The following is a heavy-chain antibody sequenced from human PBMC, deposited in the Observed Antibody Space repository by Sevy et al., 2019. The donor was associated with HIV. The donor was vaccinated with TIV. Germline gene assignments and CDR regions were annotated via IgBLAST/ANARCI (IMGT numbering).Heavy chain of an antibody. CDR2: IYYSGST. D-gene: IGHD5-18*01. Sequence: SETLSLTCTVSGGSISSSSYYWGWIRQPPGKGLEWIGSIYYSGSTYYNPSLKSRVPISVDTSKNQFSLKLSSVTAADTAVYYCARGGYSYGFFYGMDVWGQGTTVTVSS. CDR3: ARGGYSYGFFYGMDV. J-gene: IGHJ6*02. CDR1: GGSISSSSYY. V-gene: IGHV4-39*01.